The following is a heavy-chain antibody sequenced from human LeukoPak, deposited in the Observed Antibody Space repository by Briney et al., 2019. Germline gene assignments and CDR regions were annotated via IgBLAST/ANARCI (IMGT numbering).Heavy chain of an antibody. CDR2: IRSKANNYAT. CDR1: GFTFSGSA. J-gene: IGHJ4*02. V-gene: IGHV3-73*01. Sequence: GGSLRLSCAASGFTFSGSAMHWVRQASGKGLEWVGRIRSKANNYATAYAASVKGRFAISRDDSKNTAYLQMNSLKTEDAAVYYCSSLADYWGQGTLVTVSS. CDR3: SSLADY. D-gene: IGHD3-3*02.